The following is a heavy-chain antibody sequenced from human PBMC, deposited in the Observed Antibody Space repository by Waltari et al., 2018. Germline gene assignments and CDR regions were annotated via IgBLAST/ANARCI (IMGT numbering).Heavy chain of an antibody. J-gene: IGHJ3*02. CDR2: ISYDGSNK. D-gene: IGHD3-22*01. CDR3: AREGVKDVYYYDSSGYYSPDAFDI. CDR1: GFTFSSYA. V-gene: IGHV3-30-3*01. Sequence: QVQLVESGGGVVQPGRSLRLSCAASGFTFSSYAMHWVRQAPGKGLEWVAVISYDGSNKYYADAVKGRFTISRDNSKNTLYLQMNSLRAEDTAVYYCAREGVKDVYYYDSSGYYSPDAFDIWGQGTMVTVSS.